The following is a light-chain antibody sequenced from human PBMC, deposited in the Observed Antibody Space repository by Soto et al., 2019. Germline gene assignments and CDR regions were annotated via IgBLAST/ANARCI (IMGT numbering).Light chain of an antibody. J-gene: IGLJ3*02. V-gene: IGLV7-46*01. Sequence: QTVVTQESSLTVSPGGTVTLTCGSSTGAVTSNHYPFWFQQKPGQAPRTLIYDTTKKHSWTPARFSASLLGGKAALTLSGAQPEDEADYYCFLIYSGVGVFGGGTKLTVL. CDR2: DTT. CDR1: TGAVTSNHY. CDR3: FLIYSGVGV.